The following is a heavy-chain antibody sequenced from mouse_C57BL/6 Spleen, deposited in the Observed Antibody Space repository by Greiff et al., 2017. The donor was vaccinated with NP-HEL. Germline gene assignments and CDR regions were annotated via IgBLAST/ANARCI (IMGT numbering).Heavy chain of an antibody. Sequence: QVQLQQSGPELVKPGASVKISCKASGYAFSSSWMNWVKQRPGKGLEWIGRIYPGDGDTNYNGKFKGKATLTADKSSSTAYMQLSSLTSEDSAVYFCARGGGSSDYFEYWGQGTTLTVSS. D-gene: IGHD1-3*01. CDR1: GYAFSSSW. V-gene: IGHV1-82*01. J-gene: IGHJ2*01. CDR2: IYPGDGDT. CDR3: ARGGGSSDYFEY.